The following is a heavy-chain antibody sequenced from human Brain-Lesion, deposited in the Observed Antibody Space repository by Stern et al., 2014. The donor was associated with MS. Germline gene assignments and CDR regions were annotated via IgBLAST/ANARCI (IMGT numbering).Heavy chain of an antibody. CDR2: IIPIIGTA. Sequence: QLVQSGAEVQKPGSSVKVSCRASGGTFSRSDISWVRKAPGQGLEWMGGIIPIIGTANYAQKYQGRVTITADESTSTAYMELSSLRSEDTAIYYCALGGFGHYFEYWGQGTLVTVSS. D-gene: IGHD3-10*01. CDR3: ALGGFGHYFEY. CDR1: GGTFSRSD. J-gene: IGHJ4*02. V-gene: IGHV1-69*01.